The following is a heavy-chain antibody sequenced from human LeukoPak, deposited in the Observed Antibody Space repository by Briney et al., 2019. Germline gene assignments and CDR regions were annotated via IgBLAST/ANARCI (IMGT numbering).Heavy chain of an antibody. CDR2: IRYDGSNK. CDR3: AKDLSVDTAMGVGHGDY. J-gene: IGHJ4*02. D-gene: IGHD5-18*01. V-gene: IGHV3-30*02. CDR1: GFTFSSYG. Sequence: QPGGSLRLSCAASGFTFSSYGMHWVRQAPGKGLEWVAFIRYDGSNKYYADSVKGRFTISRDNSKNTLYLQMNSLRAEDTAVYYCAKDLSVDTAMGVGHGDYWGQGTLVTVSS.